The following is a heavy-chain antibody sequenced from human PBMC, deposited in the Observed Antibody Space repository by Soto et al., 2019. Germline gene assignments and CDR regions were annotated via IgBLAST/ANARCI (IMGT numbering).Heavy chain of an antibody. CDR1: GYSFTSYW. D-gene: IGHD6-13*01. Sequence: GESLKISCKGSGYSFTSYWISWVRQMPGKGLEWMGRIDPSDSYTNYSPSFQGHVTISADKSISTAYLQWSSLKASDTAMYYCARRQAAAGTYYYGMDVWGQGTTVTVSS. CDR3: ARRQAAAGTYYYGMDV. CDR2: IDPSDSYT. J-gene: IGHJ6*02. V-gene: IGHV5-10-1*01.